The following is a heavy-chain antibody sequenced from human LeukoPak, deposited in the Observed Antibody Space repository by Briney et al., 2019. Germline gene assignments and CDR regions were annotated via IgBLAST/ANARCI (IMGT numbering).Heavy chain of an antibody. Sequence: GGSLRLSCAASGFIISNYNMNWVRQAPGKGLEWLSYISGSSTTIYYADSVKGRFTISRDNARNTVYLQVNCLRAEDTAVYYCARGWVPSDITLKWGQGTMVTVSS. CDR3: ARGWVPSDITLK. CDR2: ISGSSTTI. CDR1: GFIISNYN. D-gene: IGHD3-22*01. J-gene: IGHJ3*01. V-gene: IGHV3-48*04.